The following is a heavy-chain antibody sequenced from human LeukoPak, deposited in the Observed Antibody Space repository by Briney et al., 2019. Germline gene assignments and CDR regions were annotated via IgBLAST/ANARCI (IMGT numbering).Heavy chain of an antibody. D-gene: IGHD2-2*01. CDR1: GYSFTSYW. J-gene: IGHJ4*02. Sequence: GESLKISCEGSGYSFTSYWIGWVRQMPGKGLEWMGIIYPGDSDTRYSPSFQGQVTNSADKSISTAYLQWSSLKASDTAMYYCARLGRSYCTSTSCYSLGYWGQGTLVTVSS. CDR3: ARLGRSYCTSTSCYSLGY. CDR2: IYPGDSDT. V-gene: IGHV5-51*01.